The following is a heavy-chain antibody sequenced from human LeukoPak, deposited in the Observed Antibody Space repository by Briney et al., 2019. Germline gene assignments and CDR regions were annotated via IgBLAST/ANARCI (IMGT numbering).Heavy chain of an antibody. CDR3: ARAYSESYGLGYYYMDV. Sequence: GGSLRLSCAASGLTFSSYSMNWVRQAPGKGLEWVSSISSSSSYIYYADSVKGRFTISRDNAKKSLYLQMNSLRAEDTAVYYCARAYSESYGLGYYYMDVWGKGTTVTVSS. D-gene: IGHD1-26*01. V-gene: IGHV3-21*01. CDR2: ISSSSSYI. CDR1: GLTFSSYS. J-gene: IGHJ6*03.